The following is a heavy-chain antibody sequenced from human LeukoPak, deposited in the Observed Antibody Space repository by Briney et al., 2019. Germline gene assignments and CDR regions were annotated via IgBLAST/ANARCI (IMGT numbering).Heavy chain of an antibody. D-gene: IGHD3-16*02. CDR1: GYTFTGYY. V-gene: IGHV1-2*02. CDR3: ARGLRLGELSFIRYRWFDP. CDR2: INPNSGGT. J-gene: IGHJ5*02. Sequence: GASVKVSCKASGYTFTGYYMHWVRQAPGQGLEWMGWINPNSGGTNYAQKFQGRVTMTRDTSISTAYMELSRLRSDDTAVYYCARGLRLGELSFIRYRWFDPWGQGTLVTVSS.